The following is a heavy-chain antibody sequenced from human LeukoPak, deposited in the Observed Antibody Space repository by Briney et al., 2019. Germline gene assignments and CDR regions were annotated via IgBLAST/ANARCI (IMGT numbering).Heavy chain of an antibody. CDR3: ARGFYDILTGYRSFDY. J-gene: IGHJ4*02. CDR2: INPNSGGT. V-gene: IGHV1-2*04. Sequence: ASVTVSCKASGYTFTGYYMHWVRQAPGQGLEWMGWINPNSGGTNYAQKFQGWVTMTRDTSISTAYMELSRLRSDDTAVYYCARGFYDILTGYRSFDYWGQGTLVTVSS. D-gene: IGHD3-9*01. CDR1: GYTFTGYY.